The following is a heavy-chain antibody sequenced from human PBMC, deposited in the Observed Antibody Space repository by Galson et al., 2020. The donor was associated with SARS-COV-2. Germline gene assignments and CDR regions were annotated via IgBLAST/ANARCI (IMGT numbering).Heavy chain of an antibody. CDR1: GYSLSSGFY. CDR2: TYYNGKI. V-gene: IGHV4-38-2*02. D-gene: IGHD2-21*02. CDR3: ARDQGDCGGDCLNWFDP. J-gene: IGHJ5*02. Sequence: SETLSLTCTVSGYSLSSGFYWGWIRQPPGKGLEWIASTYYNGKIYYNSSLKSRVTMSVDTSKNQFSLKLTSVTAADTAIYYCARDQGDCGGDCLNWFDPWGQGTLVTVAS.